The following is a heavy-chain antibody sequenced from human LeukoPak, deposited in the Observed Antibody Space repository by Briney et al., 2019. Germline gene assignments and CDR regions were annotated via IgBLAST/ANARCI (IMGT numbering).Heavy chain of an antibody. V-gene: IGHV3-30*02. J-gene: IGHJ4*02. Sequence: GGSLRLSCAASGFTFSRYGMHWVRQAPGKGLEWMTFIRYDGSNKYYADSVKGRFTISRDNSKNTLSLQMNSLRAEDTAVYYCAREKGRGVISPYFDYWGQGTLVTVSS. D-gene: IGHD3-10*01. CDR1: GFTFSRYG. CDR2: IRYDGSNK. CDR3: AREKGRGVISPYFDY.